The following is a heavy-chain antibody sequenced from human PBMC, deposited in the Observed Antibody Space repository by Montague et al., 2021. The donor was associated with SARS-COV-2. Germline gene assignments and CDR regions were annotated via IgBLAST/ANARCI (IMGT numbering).Heavy chain of an antibody. CDR1: GGSISSSSYY. CDR3: ARDSAPSITIFGVVIRQQNPRYYYYGMDV. Sequence: SETLSLTCTVPGGSISSSSYYWGWIRQPPGKGLEWIGSIYYSGSTYYNPSLKSRVTISVDTSKNQFSLKLSSVTAADTAVYYCARDSAPSITIFGVVIRQQNPRYYYYGMDVWGQGTTVTVSS. J-gene: IGHJ6*02. V-gene: IGHV4-39*07. CDR2: IYYSGST. D-gene: IGHD3-3*01.